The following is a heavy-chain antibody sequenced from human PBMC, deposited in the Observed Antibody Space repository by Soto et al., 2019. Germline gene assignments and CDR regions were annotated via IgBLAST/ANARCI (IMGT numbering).Heavy chain of an antibody. CDR3: ARTGKFYYYDMSGLPFDP. V-gene: IGHV4-4*02. Sequence: SETLSLTCTVSGDTVSSTRWRSWVRLSPGRGLEWIGDIYHLGTTNYNPSLKRRVSILLDKSKNLFSLKLTSVTAADTAVYFCARTGKFYYYDMSGLPFDPWGPGVLVTAPQ. CDR2: IYHLGTT. CDR1: GDTVSSTRW. J-gene: IGHJ5*02. D-gene: IGHD3-22*01.